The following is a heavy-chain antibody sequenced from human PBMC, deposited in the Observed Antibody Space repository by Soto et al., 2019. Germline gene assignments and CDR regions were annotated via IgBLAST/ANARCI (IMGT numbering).Heavy chain of an antibody. Sequence: GASVKVSCKASGYTFTSYAMHWVRQAPGQRLEWMGWINAGNGNTKYSQKFQGRVTITRDTSASTAYMELSSLRSEDTAVYYCARDWRRILWFGEFQPARGAYYFDYWGQGTLVTVSS. CDR2: INAGNGNT. CDR1: GYTFTSYA. V-gene: IGHV1-3*01. CDR3: ARDWRRILWFGEFQPARGAYYFDY. J-gene: IGHJ4*02. D-gene: IGHD3-10*01.